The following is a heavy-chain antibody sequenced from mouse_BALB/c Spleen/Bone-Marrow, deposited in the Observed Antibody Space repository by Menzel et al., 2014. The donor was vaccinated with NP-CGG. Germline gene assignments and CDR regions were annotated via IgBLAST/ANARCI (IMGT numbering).Heavy chain of an antibody. CDR2: ISSGGGST. Sequence: EVQGVESGGGLVKPGGSLKLSCAASGFAFSSYDMSWVRQTPEKRLEWVAYISSGGGSTYYSDTVKGRSTISRDNAKNTLYLEMSSLKSEDTAMYYCARHMIRGFAYWGQGTLVTVSA. J-gene: IGHJ3*01. V-gene: IGHV5-12-1*01. D-gene: IGHD2-4*01. CDR1: GFAFSSYD. CDR3: ARHMIRGFAY.